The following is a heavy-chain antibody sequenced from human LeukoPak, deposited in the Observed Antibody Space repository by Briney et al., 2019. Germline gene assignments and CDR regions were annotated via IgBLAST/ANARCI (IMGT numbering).Heavy chain of an antibody. V-gene: IGHV6-1*01. CDR2: TYYRSKWYN. CDR1: GDSVSSTTAA. CDR3: ARGPQVVGCHYIDV. Sequence: SQTLSLTCAISGDSVSSTTAAWNWIRHSPSRGLEWLGRTYYRSKWYNEYIVTVKGRITINPDTSKNQFSLQLNSVTPEDTAVYYCARGPQVVGCHYIDVWATGTTVTVSS. D-gene: IGHD2-15*01. J-gene: IGHJ6*03.